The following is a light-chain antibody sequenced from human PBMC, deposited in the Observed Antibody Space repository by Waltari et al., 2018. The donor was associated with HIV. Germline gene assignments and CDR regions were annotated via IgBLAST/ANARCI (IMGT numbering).Light chain of an antibody. CDR2: DVS. J-gene: IGLJ3*02. Sequence: QSALTQPASVSGSPGQSITIPCTGTSSDVGGYNYVPRYQQHPGKAPKLMIYDVSNRPSGVSNRFSGSKSGNTASLTISGLQAEDEADYYCSSYTSNITRVFGGGTKLTVL. CDR1: SSDVGGYNY. V-gene: IGLV2-14*03. CDR3: SSYTSNITRV.